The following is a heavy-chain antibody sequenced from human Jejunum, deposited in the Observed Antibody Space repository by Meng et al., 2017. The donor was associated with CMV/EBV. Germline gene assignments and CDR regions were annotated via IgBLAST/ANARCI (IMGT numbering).Heavy chain of an antibody. D-gene: IGHD5-18*01. V-gene: IGHV3-48*03. CDR1: GFTFSSP. J-gene: IGHJ4*02. CDR3: ARETSGYSYGLDY. CDR2: ISSSGSTI. Sequence: SGFTFSSPIHWVRQAPGKGLEWVSYISSSGSTIYYADSVKGRFTISRDNAKNSLYLQMNSLRAEDTAVYYCARETSGYSYGLDYWGQGTRVTVSS.